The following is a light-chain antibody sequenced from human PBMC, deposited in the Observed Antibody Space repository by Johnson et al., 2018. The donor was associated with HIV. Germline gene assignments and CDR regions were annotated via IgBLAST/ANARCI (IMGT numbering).Light chain of an antibody. J-gene: IGLJ1*01. V-gene: IGLV1-51*01. CDR2: DNN. CDR1: RSNIGNNS. CDR3: GTWESSLRTAF. Sequence: QPVLTQPPSVSAAPGQKVTISCSGSRSNIGNNSVSWYQQLPGTAPKLLIYDNNRRPSGIPDRFSGSKSGTSATLGITGLQIGDAADYYCGTWESSLRTAFVGAGTKVTVL.